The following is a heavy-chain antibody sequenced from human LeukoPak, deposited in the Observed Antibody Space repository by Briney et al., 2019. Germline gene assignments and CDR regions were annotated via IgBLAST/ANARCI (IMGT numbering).Heavy chain of an antibody. CDR3: ARVYYGGSLDY. Sequence: PGGSLRLSCTASGFTFSSYTMNWVRQAPGKGLECVSLFSSSSSDIYYADSVKGRFTISRDNANNSLYLQMSSLRADDTAVYYCARVYYGGSLDYWGQGTLVTVSS. D-gene: IGHD4-23*01. CDR2: FSSSSSDI. V-gene: IGHV3-21*01. CDR1: GFTFSSYT. J-gene: IGHJ4*02.